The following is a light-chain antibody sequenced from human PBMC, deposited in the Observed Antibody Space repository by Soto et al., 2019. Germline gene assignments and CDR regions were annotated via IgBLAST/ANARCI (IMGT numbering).Light chain of an antibody. CDR3: ISYTSTNTYV. CDR2: DVT. V-gene: IGLV2-14*03. J-gene: IGLJ1*01. Sequence: QSVLTQPASVSGSPGQSITISCTGTSSDVGGYNSVSWYQQHPGKAPKLMIYDVTDRPSGVSNRFSGSKSGNTASLTISGLQAEDEADYYCISYTSTNTYVFGTGTKLTVL. CDR1: SSDVGGYNS.